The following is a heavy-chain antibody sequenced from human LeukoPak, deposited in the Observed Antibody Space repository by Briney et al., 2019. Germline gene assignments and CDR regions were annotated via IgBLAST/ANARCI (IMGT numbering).Heavy chain of an antibody. D-gene: IGHD6-13*01. CDR2: IYYSGST. Sequence: SETLSLTCTVSGGSISSSSYYWGWIRQPPGKGLEWIGSIYYSGSTYYNPSLKSRVTISVDTSKNQFSLKLSSVTAADTAVYYCARVEAAAGPAGLGDWGQGTLVTVSS. CDR1: GGSISSSSYY. J-gene: IGHJ4*02. CDR3: ARVEAAAGPAGLGD. V-gene: IGHV4-39*07.